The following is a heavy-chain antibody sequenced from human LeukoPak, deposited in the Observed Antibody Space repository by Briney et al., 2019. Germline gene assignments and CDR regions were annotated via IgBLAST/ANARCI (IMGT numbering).Heavy chain of an antibody. Sequence: PGGSLTLFCAASGFTFSTYAMSWVRQAPGKGLEWVSSISSSSSYIYYADSVKGRFTISRDNAKNSLYLQMNSLRAEDTAVYYCARDWWLDYWGQGTLVTVSS. CDR3: ARDWWLDY. J-gene: IGHJ4*02. CDR2: ISSSSSYI. V-gene: IGHV3-21*01. CDR1: GFTFSTYA. D-gene: IGHD2-15*01.